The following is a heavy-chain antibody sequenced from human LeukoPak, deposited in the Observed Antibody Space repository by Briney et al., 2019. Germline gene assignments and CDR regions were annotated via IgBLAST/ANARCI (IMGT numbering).Heavy chain of an antibody. CDR3: ARHPSKRDAFDI. J-gene: IGHJ3*02. V-gene: IGHV4-59*08. Sequence: PSETLSLTCTVSGGSISSYYWSWIRQPPGKGLEWIGYIYYSGSTNYNPSLKSRVTISVDTSKNQFSLKLSSVTAADTAVYYCARHPSKRDAFDIWGQGTMVTVSS. D-gene: IGHD3-3*02. CDR2: IYYSGST. CDR1: GGSISSYY.